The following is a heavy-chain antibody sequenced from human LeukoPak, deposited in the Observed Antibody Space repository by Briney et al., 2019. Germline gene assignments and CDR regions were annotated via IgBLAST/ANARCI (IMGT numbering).Heavy chain of an antibody. V-gene: IGHV1-69*13. J-gene: IGHJ4*02. CDR3: TRTRYCSSTSCLKYFDY. CDR2: IIPIFGTA. CDR1: GGTFSSYA. Sequence: SVKVSCKASGGTFSSYAISWVRQAPGQGLEWMGGIIPIFGTANYAQKFQGRVTITADESTSTAYMELSSLRSEDTAVYYCTRTRYCSSTSCLKYFDYWSQGTLVTVSS. D-gene: IGHD2-2*01.